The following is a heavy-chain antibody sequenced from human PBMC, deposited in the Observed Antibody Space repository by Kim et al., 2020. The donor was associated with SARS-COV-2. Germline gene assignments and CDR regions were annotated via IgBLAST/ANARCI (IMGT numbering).Heavy chain of an antibody. CDR1: GYTFTGYY. CDR3: ARDKRYYYDSSGYYPYYYYGMDV. D-gene: IGHD3-22*01. J-gene: IGHJ6*02. Sequence: ASVKVSCKASGYTFTGYYMHWVRQAPGQGLEWMGWINPNSGGTNYAQKFQGRVTMTRDTSISTAYMELSRLRSDDTAVYYCARDKRYYYDSSGYYPYYYYGMDVWGQGTTVTVSS. V-gene: IGHV1-2*02. CDR2: INPNSGGT.